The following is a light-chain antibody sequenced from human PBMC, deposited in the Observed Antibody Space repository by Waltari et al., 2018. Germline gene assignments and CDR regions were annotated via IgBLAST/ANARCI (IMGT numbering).Light chain of an antibody. CDR3: SSYTSISTLV. V-gene: IGLV2-14*01. CDR2: DVS. Sequence: QSALTQPASVSGSPGQSITIPCTGTSSDVGGYKYVSWFQQHPGRAPKLMIYDVSKRPSGVSNRFSGSKSGNAASLTISGLQAEDEADYYCSSYTSISTLVFGVGTKVTVL. CDR1: SSDVGGYKY. J-gene: IGLJ3*02.